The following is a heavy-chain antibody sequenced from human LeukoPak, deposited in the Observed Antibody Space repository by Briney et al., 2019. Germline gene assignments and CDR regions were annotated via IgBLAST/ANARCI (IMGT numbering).Heavy chain of an antibody. CDR1: GFTFSSYA. CDR2: ISTSGGTT. CDR3: AIMHRYYDGSGYWVQ. Sequence: PGGSLRLSRAASGFTFSSYAMSWVRQAPGKGLEWVSGISTSGGTTSYADSVKGRFTISRDNPRNTLYMQMNSLRAEDTAVYYCAIMHRYYDGSGYWVQWGQGTLVTVSS. V-gene: IGHV3-23*01. J-gene: IGHJ4*02. D-gene: IGHD3-22*01.